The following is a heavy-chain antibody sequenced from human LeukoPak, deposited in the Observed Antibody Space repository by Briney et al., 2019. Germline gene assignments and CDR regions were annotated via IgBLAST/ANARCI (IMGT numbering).Heavy chain of an antibody. J-gene: IGHJ6*04. V-gene: IGHV3-30*03. D-gene: IGHD3-10*01. CDR2: ISYDGSNK. Sequence: GGSLRLSCAASGFTFSSYGMHWVRQAPGKGLEWVAVISYDGSNKYYADSVKGRFTISRDNSKNTLYLQMNSLRAEDPAVYYCATGSSSPYYYYGMDVWGKGTTVTVSS. CDR1: GFTFSSYG. CDR3: ATGSSSPYYYYGMDV.